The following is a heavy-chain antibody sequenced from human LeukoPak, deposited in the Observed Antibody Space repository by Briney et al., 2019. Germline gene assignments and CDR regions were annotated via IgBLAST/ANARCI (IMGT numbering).Heavy chain of an antibody. D-gene: IGHD1/OR15-1a*01. J-gene: IGHJ4*02. CDR1: GYTLTGYY. V-gene: IGHV1-2*02. Sequence: ASVEVSCKASGYTLTGYYMHWVRQAPGQGPEWMGWINGNSGGTKYAQKFEGRVTMTSDTSTSTVQMDLGTLRSDDTAVYYCARENIEQWPAFDYWGQGTPVTVSS. CDR3: ARENIEQWPAFDY. CDR2: INGNSGGT.